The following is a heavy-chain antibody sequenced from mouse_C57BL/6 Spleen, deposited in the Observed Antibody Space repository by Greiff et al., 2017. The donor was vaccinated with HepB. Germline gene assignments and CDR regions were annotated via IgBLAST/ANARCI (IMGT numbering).Heavy chain of an antibody. CDR3: AREEVYGSFAY. J-gene: IGHJ3*01. V-gene: IGHV1-4*01. Sequence: VQLQQSGAELARPGASVKMSCKASGYTFTSYTMHWVKQRPGQGREWIGYINPSSGYTKYNQKFKDEATLTADKSSSTAYMQLSSLTSEDSAVYYCAREEVYGSFAYWGQGTLVTVSA. CDR2: INPSSGYT. D-gene: IGHD1-1*01. CDR1: GYTFTSYT.